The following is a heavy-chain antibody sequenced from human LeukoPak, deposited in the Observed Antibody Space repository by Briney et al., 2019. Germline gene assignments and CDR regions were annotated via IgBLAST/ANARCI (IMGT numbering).Heavy chain of an antibody. V-gene: IGHV4-59*08. Sequence: SETLSLTCIVSGGSIRSYYWSWIRQPPGKGLEWIGYISDTGSTNYNPSLKSRVTISADTSKNQLSLKMSSVTAADTAVYYCARHLYNDFWSGLDYWGQGTLVTVSS. CDR2: ISDTGST. CDR3: ARHLYNDFWSGLDY. J-gene: IGHJ4*02. CDR1: GGSIRSYY. D-gene: IGHD3-3*01.